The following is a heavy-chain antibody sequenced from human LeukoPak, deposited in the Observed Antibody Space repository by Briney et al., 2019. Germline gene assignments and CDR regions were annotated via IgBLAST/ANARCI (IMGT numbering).Heavy chain of an antibody. V-gene: IGHV4-34*01. CDR3: ARVLYYYDSSGYSRGHPYFDY. J-gene: IGHJ4*02. D-gene: IGHD3-22*01. Sequence: SETLSLTCAVYGGSFSGYYWSWIRQPPGKGLEGIGEINHSGSTNYNPSLKSRGTISVDTSKNQFSLKLSSVTAADTAVYYCARVLYYYDSSGYSRGHPYFDYWGQGTLVTVSS. CDR1: GGSFSGYY. CDR2: INHSGST.